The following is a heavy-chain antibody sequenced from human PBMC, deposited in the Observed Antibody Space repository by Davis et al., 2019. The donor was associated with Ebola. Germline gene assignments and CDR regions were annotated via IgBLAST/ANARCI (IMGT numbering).Heavy chain of an antibody. Sequence: ASEKVSCKASGYTFTSYGISWVRQAPGQGLEWMGWISAYNGNTNYAQKLQGRVTMTTDTSTSTAYMELRSLRSDDTAVYYCARDRRWLQSRAARTDYWGQGTLVTVSS. CDR1: GYTFTSYG. CDR3: ARDRRWLQSRAARTDY. J-gene: IGHJ4*02. CDR2: ISAYNGNT. V-gene: IGHV1-18*01. D-gene: IGHD5-24*01.